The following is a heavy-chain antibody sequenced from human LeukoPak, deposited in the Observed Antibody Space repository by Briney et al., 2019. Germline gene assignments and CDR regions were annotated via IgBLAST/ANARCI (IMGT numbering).Heavy chain of an antibody. D-gene: IGHD1-26*01. J-gene: IGHJ4*02. CDR1: GFTLEHYG. V-gene: IGHV3-20*04. CDR2: INWNGGIT. Sequence: GGSLRLSCEASGFTLEHYGMSWVRQAPGKGVEWVAGINWNGGITGYADSVKGRFAISRDNAKNSLYLQMNSLRVEDTALYYCARKGLGGELGGFDYWGQGTLVTVSS. CDR3: ARKGLGGELGGFDY.